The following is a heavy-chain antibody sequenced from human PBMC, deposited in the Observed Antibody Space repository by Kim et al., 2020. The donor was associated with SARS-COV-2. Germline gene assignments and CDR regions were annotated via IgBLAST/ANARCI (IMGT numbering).Heavy chain of an antibody. CDR3: ARDSYILASYRYGGYNWFDP. J-gene: IGHJ5*02. CDR2: ISSSSSYI. V-gene: IGHV3-21*01. Sequence: GGSLRLSCAASGFTFSSYSMNWVRQAPGKGLEWVSSISSSSSYIYYADSVKGRFTISRDNAKNSLYLQMNSLRAEDTAVYYCARDSYILASYRYGGYNWFDPWGQGTLVTVSS. D-gene: IGHD3-16*02. CDR1: GFTFSSYS.